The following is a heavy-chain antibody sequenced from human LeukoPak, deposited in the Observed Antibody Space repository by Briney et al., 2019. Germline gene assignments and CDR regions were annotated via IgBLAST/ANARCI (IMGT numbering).Heavy chain of an antibody. V-gene: IGHV3-43*01. Sequence: PGGSLRLSXAASGFTFDDYTMHWVRQAPGKGLEWVSLISWDGGSTYYADSVKGRFTISRDISKNSLYLQMNSLRTEDTALYYCAKDPLSRGYCSSTSCYAGYFDYWGQGTLVTVSS. D-gene: IGHD2-2*01. CDR3: AKDPLSRGYCSSTSCYAGYFDY. J-gene: IGHJ4*02. CDR1: GFTFDDYT. CDR2: ISWDGGST.